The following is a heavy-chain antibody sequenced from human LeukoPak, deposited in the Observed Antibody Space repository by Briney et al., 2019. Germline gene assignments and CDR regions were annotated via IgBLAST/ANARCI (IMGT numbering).Heavy chain of an antibody. J-gene: IGHJ6*03. Sequence: SETLSLTCTVSGGSISSYYWSWIRQPPGKGLEWIGTIYYSGSTYYNPSLESRVTISVDTSKNQFSLKLISVTAADTAVYYCARDGGYSNPYYYYYYYMDVWGKGTTVTVSS. CDR1: GGSISSYY. CDR3: ARDGGYSNPYYYYYYYMDV. CDR2: IYYSGST. V-gene: IGHV4-59*12. D-gene: IGHD4-11*01.